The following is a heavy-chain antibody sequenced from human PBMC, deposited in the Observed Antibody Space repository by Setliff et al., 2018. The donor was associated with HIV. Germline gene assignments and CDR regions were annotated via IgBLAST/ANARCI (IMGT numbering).Heavy chain of an antibody. D-gene: IGHD2-2*01. J-gene: IGHJ3*02. V-gene: IGHV4-31*03. CDR1: GGSITSGGFY. CDR3: ARGDAMTSLGAFDI. CDR2: IYHSGGT. Sequence: PSETLSLTCTDSGGSITSGGFYWSWIRQYPQKGLEWIGYIYHSGGTYYNPSLKSRVTTSVDTSKNQFSLKLSSVTAADTAVYYCARGDAMTSLGAFDIWGQGTMVTVSS.